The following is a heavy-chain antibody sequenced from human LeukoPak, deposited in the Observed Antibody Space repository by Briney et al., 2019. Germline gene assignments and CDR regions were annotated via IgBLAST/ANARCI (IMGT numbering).Heavy chain of an antibody. CDR1: GYSFTSYW. Sequence: GASLQISCKGSGYSFTSYWISWVRQLPGKGLEWVGRIDPSDSYTNYSPSFQGHVTISGDKSISTAYLQWSSLKASDTALYYCARQIGYCSSTSCYVYFDYWGQGTLVTVSS. J-gene: IGHJ4*02. D-gene: IGHD2-2*01. CDR3: ARQIGYCSSTSCYVYFDY. CDR2: IDPSDSYT. V-gene: IGHV5-10-1*01.